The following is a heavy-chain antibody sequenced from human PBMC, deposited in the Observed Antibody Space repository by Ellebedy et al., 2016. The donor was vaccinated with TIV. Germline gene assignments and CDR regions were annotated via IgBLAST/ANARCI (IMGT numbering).Heavy chain of an antibody. Sequence: AASVKVSCKTSGYSFTGYYIHWVRQAPGQGPEWMVWIHPNTGDAIYAQKFQGRVTMTRDTSISTAYMEVSSLRSDDTALYYCARSTSGYYASLDYWGQGTLVTVSS. CDR1: GYSFTGYY. CDR3: ARSTSGYYASLDY. D-gene: IGHD3-22*01. V-gene: IGHV1-2*02. J-gene: IGHJ4*01. CDR2: IHPNTGDA.